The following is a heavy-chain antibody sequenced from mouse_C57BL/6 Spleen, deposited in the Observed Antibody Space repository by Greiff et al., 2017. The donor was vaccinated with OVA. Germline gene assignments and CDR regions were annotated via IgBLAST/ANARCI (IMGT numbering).Heavy chain of an antibody. CDR3: ARWGTTVVDWYFDV. V-gene: IGHV1-18*01. CDR1: GYTFTDYN. D-gene: IGHD1-1*01. J-gene: IGHJ1*03. CDR2: INPNNGGT. Sequence: VQLQQSGPELVKPGASVKISCKASGYTFTDYNMDWVKQSHGQSLEWIGEINPNNGGTIYNQKFKGKATLTVDKSSSTAYMELRSLTSEDTAVYYCARWGTTVVDWYFDVWGKGTTVTVSS.